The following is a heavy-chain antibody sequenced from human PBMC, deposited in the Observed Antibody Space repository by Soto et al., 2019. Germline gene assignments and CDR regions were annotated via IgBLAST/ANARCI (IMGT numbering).Heavy chain of an antibody. CDR1: GGTFSSYT. CDR2: IIPILGIA. V-gene: IGHV1-69*08. Sequence: QVQLVQSGAEVKKPGSSVKVSCKASGGTFSSYTISWVRQAPGQGLEWMGRIIPILGIANYAQKFQGRVTITADKSTSTAYMDLSSLRSEDTAVYYCARDPRGEDAFDIWGQGTMVTVSS. CDR3: ARDPRGEDAFDI. J-gene: IGHJ3*02.